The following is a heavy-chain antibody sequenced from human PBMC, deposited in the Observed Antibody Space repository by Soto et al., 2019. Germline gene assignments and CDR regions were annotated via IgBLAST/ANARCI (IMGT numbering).Heavy chain of an antibody. CDR2: IIPILGIA. D-gene: IGHD3-10*01. CDR3: ARARGVRQNWFDP. J-gene: IGHJ5*02. Sequence: VASVKVSCKASGGTFSSYTISWVRQAPGQGLEWMGRIIPILGIANYAQKFQGRVTITADKSTSTAYMELSSLRSEDTAVYYCARARGVRQNWFDPWGQGTLVTVSS. V-gene: IGHV1-69*02. CDR1: GGTFSSYT.